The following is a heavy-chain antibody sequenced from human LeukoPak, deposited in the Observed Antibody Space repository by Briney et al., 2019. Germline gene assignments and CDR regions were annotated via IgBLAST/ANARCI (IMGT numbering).Heavy chain of an antibody. CDR3: ARIWVTDNWFDP. V-gene: IGHV4-39*01. D-gene: IGHD2-21*02. CDR2: IYYSGST. CDR1: GGSISCSSYY. J-gene: IGHJ5*02. Sequence: SETLSLTCTVSGGSISCSSYYWGWIRQPPGKGLEWIGSIYYSGSTYYNPSLKSRVTISVDTSKNQFSLKLSSVTAADTAVYYCARIWVTDNWFDPWGQGTLVTVSS.